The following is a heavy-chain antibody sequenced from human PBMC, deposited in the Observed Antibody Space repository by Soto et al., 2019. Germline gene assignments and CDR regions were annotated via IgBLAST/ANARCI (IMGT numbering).Heavy chain of an antibody. CDR2: ISSSSSYI. CDR1: GFTFSSYS. CDR3: ARDADLVTPGGSLDPFDY. D-gene: IGHD2-15*01. V-gene: IGHV3-21*01. Sequence: EVQLVESGGGLVKPGGSLRLSCAASGFTFSSYSMNWVRQAPGKGLEWVSSISSSSSYIYYADSVKGRFTISRDNAKNSLYLQMNSLRAEDTAVYYCARDADLVTPGGSLDPFDYWGQGTLVTVSS. J-gene: IGHJ4*02.